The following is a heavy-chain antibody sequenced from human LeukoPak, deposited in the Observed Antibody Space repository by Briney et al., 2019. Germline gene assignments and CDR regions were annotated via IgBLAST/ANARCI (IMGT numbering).Heavy chain of an antibody. CDR1: GYTFTGYY. V-gene: IGHV1-2*02. CDR3: ATQATTGWHFS. Sequence: ASVKVSCKASGYTFTGYYMHWIRQAPGQGPEWMGWINPSSGGTNYAQRFQDRVTMTRDTSLSTVYMEVSGLRSDDTAVYYCATQATTGWHFSWGQGTLVTVSS. J-gene: IGHJ5*02. D-gene: IGHD6-19*01. CDR2: INPSSGGT.